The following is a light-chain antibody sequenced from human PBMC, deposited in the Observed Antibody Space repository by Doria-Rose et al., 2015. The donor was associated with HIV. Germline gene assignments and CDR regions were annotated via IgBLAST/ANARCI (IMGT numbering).Light chain of an antibody. J-gene: IGKJ3*01. Sequence: DIQMTQSPESLGMSLGERATPNCKSNQSLLYTSKNYLAWYQQKPGQPPNLLIYWASTRQSGVPARFSGSGSGTDFTLTISSLEAEDVAVYYCQQHYDTPSFGPGTTVDIK. V-gene: IGKV4-1*01. CDR1: QSLLYTSKNY. CDR2: WAS. CDR3: QQHYDTPS.